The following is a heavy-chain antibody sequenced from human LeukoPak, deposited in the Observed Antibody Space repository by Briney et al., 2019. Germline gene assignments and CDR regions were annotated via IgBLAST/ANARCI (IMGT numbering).Heavy chain of an antibody. CDR1: GFTFSSYG. V-gene: IGHV3-30*03. Sequence: GGSLRLSCAASGFTFSSYGMHWVRQAPGKGLEWVAVISYDGSNKYYADSVKGRFTISRDNSKNTLYLQMNSLRAEDTAVYYCARALMVRGVIITYYYYYGMDVWGQGTTVTVSS. CDR2: ISYDGSNK. D-gene: IGHD3-10*01. CDR3: ARALMVRGVIITYYYYYGMDV. J-gene: IGHJ6*02.